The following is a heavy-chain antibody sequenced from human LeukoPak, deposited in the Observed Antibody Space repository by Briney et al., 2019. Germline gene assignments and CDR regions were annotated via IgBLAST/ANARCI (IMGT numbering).Heavy chain of an antibody. V-gene: IGHV4-39*07. CDR3: ARAGFFGVVWN. CDR2: IYYSGST. Sequence: SETLSLTCTVSGGSISSSSYYWGWIRQPPGKGLEWIGSIYYSGSTYYNPSLKSRVTISVDTSKNQFSLKLSSVTAADTAVYYCARAGFFGVVWNWGQGTLVTVSS. J-gene: IGHJ4*02. CDR1: GGSISSSSYY. D-gene: IGHD3-3*01.